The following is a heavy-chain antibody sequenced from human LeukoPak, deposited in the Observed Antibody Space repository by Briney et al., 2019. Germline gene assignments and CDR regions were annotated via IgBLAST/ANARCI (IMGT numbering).Heavy chain of an antibody. Sequence: SETLSLTCTVSGYSISSGYYWGWIRQPPGKGLEWIGSIYHSGSTYYNPSLKSRVTISVDTSKNQFSLKLSSVTAADTAVYYCATAGITGTSLQYYYYYYMDVWGKGTTVIVSS. CDR1: GYSISSGYY. J-gene: IGHJ6*03. V-gene: IGHV4-38-2*02. CDR3: ATAGITGTSLQYYYYYYMDV. D-gene: IGHD1-20*01. CDR2: IYHSGST.